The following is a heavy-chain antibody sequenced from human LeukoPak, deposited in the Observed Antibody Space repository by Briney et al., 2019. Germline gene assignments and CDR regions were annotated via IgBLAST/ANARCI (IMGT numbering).Heavy chain of an antibody. V-gene: IGHV4-34*01. CDR2: INHSGST. J-gene: IGHJ4*02. CDR1: GGSFSGYY. Sequence: SETLSLTCAVYGGSFSGYYWNWIRQPPGKGLEWIGEINHSGSTNYNPSLKSRVTISVDTSKNQFSLKLSSVTAADTAVYYCARKYSSGWYIGWGQGTLVTVSS. CDR3: ARKYSSGWYIG. D-gene: IGHD6-19*01.